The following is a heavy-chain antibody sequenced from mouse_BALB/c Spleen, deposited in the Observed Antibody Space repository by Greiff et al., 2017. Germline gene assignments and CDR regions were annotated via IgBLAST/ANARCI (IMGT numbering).Heavy chain of an antibody. CDR1: GYSITSDYA. V-gene: IGHV3-2*02. Sequence: EVQLVESGPGLVKPSQSLSLTCTVTGYSITSDYAWNWIRQFPGNKLEWMGYISYSGSTSYNPSLKSRISITRDTSKNQFFLQLNSVTTEDTATYYCARRGYPYAMDYWGQGTSVTVSS. CDR3: ARRGYPYAMDY. CDR2: ISYSGST. J-gene: IGHJ4*01.